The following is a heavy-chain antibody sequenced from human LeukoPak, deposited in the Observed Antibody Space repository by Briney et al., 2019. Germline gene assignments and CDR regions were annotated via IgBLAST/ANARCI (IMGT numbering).Heavy chain of an antibody. CDR3: ARHFSRGNWFDP. J-gene: IGHJ5*02. D-gene: IGHD3-10*01. Sequence: ASETLSLTCTVSGGSISSYYWSWIRQPPGKGLEWIGCIYYSGSTNYNPSLKSRVTISVDTSKNQFSLKLSSVTAADTAVYYCARHFSRGNWFDPWGQGTLVTVSS. CDR2: IYYSGST. CDR1: GGSISSYY. V-gene: IGHV4-59*08.